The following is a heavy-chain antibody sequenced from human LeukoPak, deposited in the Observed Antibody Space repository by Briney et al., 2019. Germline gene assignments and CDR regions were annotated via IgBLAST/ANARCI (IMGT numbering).Heavy chain of an antibody. CDR3: ARDRAAATLGFYMDV. CDR2: IIPILGIA. J-gene: IGHJ6*03. D-gene: IGHD6-13*01. CDR1: GGTFSSYA. Sequence: GASVKVSCKASGGTFSSYAISWVRQAPGQGLEWMGRIIPILGIANYAQKFQGRVTITTDESTSTAYMELSSLRSEDTAVYYCARDRAAATLGFYMDVWGKGTTVTVSS. V-gene: IGHV1-69*04.